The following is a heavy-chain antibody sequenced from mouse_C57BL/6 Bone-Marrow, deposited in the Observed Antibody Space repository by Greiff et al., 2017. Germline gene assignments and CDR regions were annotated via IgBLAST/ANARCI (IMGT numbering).Heavy chain of an antibody. CDR1: GYAFSSYW. Sequence: QVQLQQSGAELVKPGASVKISCKASGYAFSSYWMNWVKQRPGKGLEWIGQIYPGDGDTNYTGKFKGKATLTADKSSSTAYMQLSSLTSEDSAVYFCARWGRETWFAYWGQGTLVTVSA. J-gene: IGHJ3*01. CDR3: ARWGRETWFAY. CDR2: IYPGDGDT. V-gene: IGHV1-80*01.